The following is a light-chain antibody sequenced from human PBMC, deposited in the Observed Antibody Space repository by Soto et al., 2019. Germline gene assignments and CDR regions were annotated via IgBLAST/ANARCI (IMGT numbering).Light chain of an antibody. J-gene: IGKJ5*01. CDR3: QQYDNLPIT. Sequence: DIQMTQSPSSLSASVGDRVTITCQASQDISNYLNWYQQKPGKAPKLPIYDASNLETGVPSRFSGSGFGTDFTFTISSLQPEDIATYYCQQYDNLPITFGQGTRLEIK. V-gene: IGKV1-33*01. CDR2: DAS. CDR1: QDISNY.